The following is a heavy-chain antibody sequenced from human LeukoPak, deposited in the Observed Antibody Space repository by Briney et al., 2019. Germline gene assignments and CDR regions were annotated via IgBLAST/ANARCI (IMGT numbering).Heavy chain of an antibody. CDR1: GYIFTGYY. D-gene: IGHD3-10*01. J-gene: IGHJ5*02. Sequence: ASVKVSCKASGYIFTGYYMHWVRQAPGQGLEWMGWINPNSGGTNYAQKFQGRVTMTRDASISTAYMELSRLRSDDTAVYYCARAMVRGPYNWFDPWGQGTLVTVSS. CDR3: ARAMVRGPYNWFDP. V-gene: IGHV1-2*02. CDR2: INPNSGGT.